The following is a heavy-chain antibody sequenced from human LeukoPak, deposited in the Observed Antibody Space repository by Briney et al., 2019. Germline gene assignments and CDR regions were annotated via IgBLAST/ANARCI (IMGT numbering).Heavy chain of an antibody. J-gene: IGHJ4*02. D-gene: IGHD7-27*01. V-gene: IGHV3-9*01. Sequence: PGGSLRLSCAASGFTFDDYAMHWVRQAPGKGLEWVSGISWNSGSIGYADSVKGRFTISRDNAKNSLYLQMNSLRAEDTALYYCANLEGETGDWGQGTLVTVSS. CDR2: ISWNSGSI. CDR3: ANLEGETGD. CDR1: GFTFDDYA.